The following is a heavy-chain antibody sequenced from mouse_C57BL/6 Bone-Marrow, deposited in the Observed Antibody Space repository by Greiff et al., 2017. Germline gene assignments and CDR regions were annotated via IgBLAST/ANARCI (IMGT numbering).Heavy chain of an antibody. V-gene: IGHV1-59*01. CDR2: IDPSDSYT. Sequence: QVQLQQPGAELVRPGTSVKLSCKASGYTFTSYWMHWVKQRPGQGLEWIGVIDPSDSYTNYNQKFKGKATLTVATSSSTAYMQLSSLTSEDSAVYYCARGPYYYGSSYAWFAYWGQGTLVTVSA. J-gene: IGHJ3*01. CDR3: ARGPYYYGSSYAWFAY. D-gene: IGHD1-1*01. CDR1: GYTFTSYW.